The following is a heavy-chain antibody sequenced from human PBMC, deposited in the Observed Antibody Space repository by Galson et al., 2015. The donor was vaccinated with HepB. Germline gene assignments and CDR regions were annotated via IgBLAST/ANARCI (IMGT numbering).Heavy chain of an antibody. Sequence: SVKVSCKASGYTFTSYGISWVRQAPGQGLEWMGWISAYNGNTNYAQKLQGRVTMTTDTSTSTAYMELRSLRSDDTAVYYCASFGDYYDSPDAFDIWGQGTMVTVSS. CDR2: ISAYNGNT. V-gene: IGHV1-18*04. CDR3: ASFGDYYDSPDAFDI. CDR1: GYTFTSYG. D-gene: IGHD3-22*01. J-gene: IGHJ3*02.